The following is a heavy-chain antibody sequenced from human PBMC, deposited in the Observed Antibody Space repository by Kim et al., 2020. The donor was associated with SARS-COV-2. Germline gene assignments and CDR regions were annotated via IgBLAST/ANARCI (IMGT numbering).Heavy chain of an antibody. D-gene: IGHD5-18*01. CDR3: AKDLSRDTAMVYNWFDP. Sequence: VKGRFTISRDNSKNTLYLQMNSLRAEDTAVYYCAKDLSRDTAMVYNWFDPWGQGTLVTVSS. V-gene: IGHV3-23*01. J-gene: IGHJ5*02.